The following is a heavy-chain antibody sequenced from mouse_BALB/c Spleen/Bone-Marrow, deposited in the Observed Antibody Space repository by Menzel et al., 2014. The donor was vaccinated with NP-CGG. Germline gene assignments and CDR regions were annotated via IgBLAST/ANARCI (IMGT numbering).Heavy chain of an antibody. CDR1: GYTFTDYA. J-gene: IGHJ3*01. V-gene: IGHV1-67*01. CDR3: ASPTYYGNYEGFAY. D-gene: IGHD2-10*01. CDR2: ISTYSGNT. Sequence: QVHVKQSGPELVRPGVSVKISCKGSGYTFTDYAMHWVKQSHAKSLEWIGVISTYSGNTNYNQKFKGKATMTVDKSSSTAHMELARLTSEDSAIYYCASPTYYGNYEGFAYWGQGTLVTVSA.